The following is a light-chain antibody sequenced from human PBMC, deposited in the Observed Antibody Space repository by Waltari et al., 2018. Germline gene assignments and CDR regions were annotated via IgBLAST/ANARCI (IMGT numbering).Light chain of an antibody. CDR1: QLGDKY. J-gene: IGLJ2*01. Sequence: YELTQPPPVSGSPGQTASITCSRDQLGDKYVCWYQQKPGQSPVLVIYQDNKRPSGIPGRFSGSNSGNTATLTISGTQAMDEADYYCQAWDSNTAIFGGGTKLTVL. CDR3: QAWDSNTAI. V-gene: IGLV3-1*01. CDR2: QDN.